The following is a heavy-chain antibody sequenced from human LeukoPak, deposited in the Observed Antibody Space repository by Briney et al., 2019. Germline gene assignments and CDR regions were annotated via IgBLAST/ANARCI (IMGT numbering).Heavy chain of an antibody. V-gene: IGHV3-15*07. CDR2: IKSKTDGGTT. J-gene: IGHJ6*02. CDR1: GFTFSNAW. Sequence: PGGSLRLSCAASGFTFSNAWMNWVRQAPGKGLEWVGRIKSKTDGGTTDYAAPVKGRFTISRDDSKNTLYLQMNSLKTEGTAVYYCTTDSAYYYYGMDVWGQGTTVTVSS. CDR3: TTDSAYYYYGMDV. D-gene: IGHD1-26*01.